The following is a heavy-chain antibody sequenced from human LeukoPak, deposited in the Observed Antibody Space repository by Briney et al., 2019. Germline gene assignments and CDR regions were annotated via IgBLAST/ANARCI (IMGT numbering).Heavy chain of an antibody. CDR2: IFHGRT. CDR3: ASAVDYYYDSSGFRY. J-gene: IGHJ4*02. D-gene: IGHD3-22*01. Sequence: SETLSLTCAVYGGSFSGYYWSWIRQPPGKGLEWIGYIFHGRTFYSPSLKSRAAISVDTSKNQFTLRLTSVTAADTAVYFCASAVDYYYDSSGFRYWGQGTLVPVSS. V-gene: IGHV4-34*12. CDR1: GGSFSGYY.